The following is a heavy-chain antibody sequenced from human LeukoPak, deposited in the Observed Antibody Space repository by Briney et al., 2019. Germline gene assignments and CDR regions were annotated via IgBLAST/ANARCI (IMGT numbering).Heavy chain of an antibody. D-gene: IGHD1-26*01. CDR1: GFTFSDSA. Sequence: PGGSLRLSCAASGFTFSDSAMHWVRQASGKGLEWVGRIRSKTHTYATAYAASVKGRFTISRDDSKNTAYLQMNSLKTEDTAVYYCTKFWIGIVGLSGDYWGQGTLVTVSS. J-gene: IGHJ4*02. V-gene: IGHV3-73*01. CDR3: TKFWIGIVGLSGDY. CDR2: IRSKTHTYAT.